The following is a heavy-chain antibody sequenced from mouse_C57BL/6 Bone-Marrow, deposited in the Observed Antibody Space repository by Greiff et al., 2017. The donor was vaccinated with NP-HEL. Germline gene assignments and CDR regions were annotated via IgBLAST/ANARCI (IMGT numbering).Heavy chain of an antibody. D-gene: IGHD4-1*01. CDR2: SRNKANDYTT. CDR3: ARDAPWASWFAY. J-gene: IGHJ3*01. Sequence: VKLMESGGGLVQSGRSLRLSCATSGFTFSDFYMEWVRQAPGKGLEWIAASRNKANDYTTEYSASVKGRFIVSRDTSQSILYLQMNALRAEDTAIYYCARDAPWASWFAYWGQGTLVTVSA. V-gene: IGHV7-1*01. CDR1: GFTFSDFY.